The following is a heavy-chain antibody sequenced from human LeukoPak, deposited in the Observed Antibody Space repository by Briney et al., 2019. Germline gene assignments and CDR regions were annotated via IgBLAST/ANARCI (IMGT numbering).Heavy chain of an antibody. CDR3: ARLSLKVLEWSPTKGKETHYFDY. J-gene: IGHJ4*02. D-gene: IGHD3-3*01. V-gene: IGHV4-4*02. CDR1: GGSISSSNW. Sequence: PSQTLSLTCAVSGGSISSSNWWSWVRQPPGKGLEWIGEIYHSGSTNYNLSLKSRDTILVHKSKNQFSLKMSSVTAADTAVYYCARLSLKVLEWSPTKGKETHYFDYWGQGTLATVSS. CDR2: IYHSGST.